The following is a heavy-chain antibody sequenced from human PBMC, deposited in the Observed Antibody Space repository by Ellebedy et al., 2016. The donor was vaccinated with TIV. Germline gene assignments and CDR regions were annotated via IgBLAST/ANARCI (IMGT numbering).Heavy chain of an antibody. CDR2: IHTGGDT. CDR1: GLTVSSTY. D-gene: IGHD1-1*01. Sequence: GGSLRLPCAASGLTVSSTYMSWVRQAPGKGLEWVSVIHTGGDTYYADSVKGRFTMSRDTSKNTVHLQINSVRVEDTAVYYCAGETFNDVDLIIWGVLDTWGQGTMVTVSS. CDR3: AGETFNDVDLIIWGVLDT. J-gene: IGHJ3*02. V-gene: IGHV3-66*01.